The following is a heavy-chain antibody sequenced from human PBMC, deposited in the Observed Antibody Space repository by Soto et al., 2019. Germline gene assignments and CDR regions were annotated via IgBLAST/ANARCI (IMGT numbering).Heavy chain of an antibody. V-gene: IGHV1-58*02. CDR1: GFTFTSSS. CDR3: AADRATPPYLPGHNWFGR. CDR2: IVVGSGNT. J-gene: IGHJ5*02. D-gene: IGHD3-16*01. Sequence: MELVQSGPEVKKPGTSVKVSCKSSGFTFTSSSIQWVRQARGQRLEWIGWIVVGSGNTNYAQKFQERVTITRDMSTSTAYVELSSLRSEDTAVYYCAADRATPPYLPGHNWFGRWGQGTLVTVSS.